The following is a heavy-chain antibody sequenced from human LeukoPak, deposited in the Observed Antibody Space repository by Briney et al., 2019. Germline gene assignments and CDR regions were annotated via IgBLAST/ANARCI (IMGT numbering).Heavy chain of an antibody. D-gene: IGHD3-22*01. CDR1: GGSFSGYY. J-gene: IGHJ4*02. V-gene: IGHV4-34*01. Sequence: ASETLSLTCAVYGGSFSGYYWSWIRQPPGKGLEWIGEINHSGSTNYNPSLKNRVTISVDTSKNQFSLKLSSVTAADTAVYYCAAGVYYYDSSGYPEYFDYWGQGTLVTVSS. CDR3: AAGVYYYDSSGYPEYFDY. CDR2: INHSGST.